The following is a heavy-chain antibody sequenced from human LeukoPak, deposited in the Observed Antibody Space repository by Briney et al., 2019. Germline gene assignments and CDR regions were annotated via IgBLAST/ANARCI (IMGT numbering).Heavy chain of an antibody. CDR1: GYTFTSYD. CDR2: MNPNSGNT. V-gene: IGHV1-8*01. CDR3: ARVMLRRKNWFDP. J-gene: IGHJ5*02. D-gene: IGHD3-16*01. Sequence: ASVKVSCKASGYTFTSYDINLVRQATGQGLEWMGWMNPNSGNTGYTQKFQGRVTMTRNTSISTAYMELRSLRSEDTAVYYCARVMLRRKNWFDPWGQGTLVTVSS.